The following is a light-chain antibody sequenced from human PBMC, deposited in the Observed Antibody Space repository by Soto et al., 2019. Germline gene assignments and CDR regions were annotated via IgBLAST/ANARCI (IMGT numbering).Light chain of an antibody. V-gene: IGKV1-5*03. Sequence: DIQMTQSPSTLSASVGDRVTITCRASQSISSWLAWYQQKPGKAPKLLIYKASSLESGVPSRFSGSGSGTEFTLIISSVQPDDLATYYCQQYNCYPYTFGQGTKLESK. CDR1: QSISSW. CDR3: QQYNCYPYT. J-gene: IGKJ2*01. CDR2: KAS.